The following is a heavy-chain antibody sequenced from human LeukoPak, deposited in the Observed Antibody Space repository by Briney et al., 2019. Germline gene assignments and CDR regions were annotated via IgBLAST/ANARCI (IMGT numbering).Heavy chain of an antibody. J-gene: IGHJ4*02. CDR1: GNYW. D-gene: IGHD2/OR15-2a*01. V-gene: IGHV3-74*01. Sequence: GGSLRLSCAASGNYWMHWVRQAPGKGLVWVSHINSDGSWTSYADSVKGRFTISKDNAKNTVYLQVNSLRAEDTAVYHCVSFYETYWGRGTLVTVSS. CDR3: VSFYETY. CDR2: INSDGSWT.